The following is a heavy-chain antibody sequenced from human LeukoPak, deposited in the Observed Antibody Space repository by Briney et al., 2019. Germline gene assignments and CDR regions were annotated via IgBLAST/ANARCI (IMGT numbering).Heavy chain of an antibody. CDR1: GFTVSSTH. D-gene: IGHD4-17*01. J-gene: IGHJ6*02. V-gene: IGHV3-53*01. Sequence: GGSLRLSCAASGFTVSSTHMSWVRQAPGKGLYWVSVLYSGDSTSYADSVKGRFTLSRDNVKNTVYLQMNNLRVEDTAVYYCAREVHSYGTPLGLDVWGQGTTVTVSS. CDR2: LYSGDST. CDR3: AREVHSYGTPLGLDV.